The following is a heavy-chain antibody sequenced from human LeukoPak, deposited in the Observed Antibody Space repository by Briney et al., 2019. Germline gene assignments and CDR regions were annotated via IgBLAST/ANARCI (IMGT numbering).Heavy chain of an antibody. Sequence: SETLSLTCTVSGGSISSYYWSWIRQPPGKGLEWIGYIYYSGSTNYNPSLKSRVTISVDTSENQFSLKLSSVTAADTAVYYCARDGTVTTHYYYGMDVWGQGTTVTVSS. CDR2: IYYSGST. J-gene: IGHJ6*02. V-gene: IGHV4-59*01. CDR1: GGSISSYY. CDR3: ARDGTVTTHYYYGMDV. D-gene: IGHD4-17*01.